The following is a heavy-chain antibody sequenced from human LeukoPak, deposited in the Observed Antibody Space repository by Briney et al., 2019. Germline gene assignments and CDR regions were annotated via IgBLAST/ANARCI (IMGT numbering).Heavy chain of an antibody. Sequence: GGSLRLSCAASGFTFDDYAMHWVRQAPGKGLEWVSGISWNSGSIGYADSVKGRFTISRDNAKNSLYLQMNSLRAEDTALYYCAKDIRHSSGYYYYYGMDVWGQGTTVTVSS. CDR3: AKDIRHSSGYYYYYGMDV. J-gene: IGHJ6*02. D-gene: IGHD6-19*01. CDR2: ISWNSGSI. V-gene: IGHV3-9*01. CDR1: GFTFDDYA.